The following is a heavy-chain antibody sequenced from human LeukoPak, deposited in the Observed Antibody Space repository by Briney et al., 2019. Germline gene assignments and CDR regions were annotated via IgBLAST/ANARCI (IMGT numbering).Heavy chain of an antibody. D-gene: IGHD3-10*01. J-gene: IGHJ4*02. CDR1: GYTFTSYG. CDR2: ISAYNGNT. CDR3: ARLNFGSEDY. V-gene: IGHV1-18*01. Sequence: ASLKVSCEASGYTFTSYGISWVRQAPGQGLEWMGWISAYNGNTNYAQRLQGRVTMTTDTSTSTAYMELRSLRSDDTAVYYCARLNFGSEDYWGQGALVTVSS.